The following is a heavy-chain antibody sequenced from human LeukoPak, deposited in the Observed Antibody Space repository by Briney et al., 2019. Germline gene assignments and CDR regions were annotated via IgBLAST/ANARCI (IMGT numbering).Heavy chain of an antibody. CDR3: ARRVGATGTTDFDS. CDR2: IYPGDSST. D-gene: IGHD1-1*01. V-gene: IGHV5-51*01. J-gene: IGHJ4*02. Sequence: GESLKISCKGSGYTFTNYWIGWVRQMPGKGLEWMGIIYPGDSSTRYSPSFQGQVTISADKSISTAYLQWSSLKASDTAMYYCARRVGATGTTDFDSWGQGTLVTVSS. CDR1: GYTFTNYW.